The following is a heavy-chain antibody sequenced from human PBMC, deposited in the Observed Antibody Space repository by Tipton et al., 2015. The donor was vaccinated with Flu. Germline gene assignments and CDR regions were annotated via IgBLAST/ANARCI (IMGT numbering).Heavy chain of an antibody. CDR2: IYPNNGDT. J-gene: IGHJ4*02. CDR1: GYTFTAHY. V-gene: IGHV1-2*06. D-gene: IGHD4-23*01. CDR3: ARANYGGRGGYFDS. Sequence: QLVQSGAEVKKPGASVKVSCKASGYTFTAHYIHWVRQAPGQGLEWMGRIYPNNGDTDYVQKFQGRVTMTSDTSISTAYMEVSRLRSDDTAVYYCARANYGGRGGYFDSWGQGTLVTVSS.